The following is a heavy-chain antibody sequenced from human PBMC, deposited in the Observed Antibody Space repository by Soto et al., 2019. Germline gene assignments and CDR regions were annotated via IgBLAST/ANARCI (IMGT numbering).Heavy chain of an antibody. Sequence: GGSLSLSCAASGFTFSSYSMNWVRQAPGKGLEWVSSISSSSSYIYYTDSVKGRFTISRDNAKNSLYLQMNSLRAEDTAVYYCARATSGLLDYWGQGTMVTVYS. CDR2: ISSSSSYI. CDR3: ARATSGLLDY. D-gene: IGHD1-26*01. CDR1: GFTFSSYS. J-gene: IGHJ4*02. V-gene: IGHV3-21*01.